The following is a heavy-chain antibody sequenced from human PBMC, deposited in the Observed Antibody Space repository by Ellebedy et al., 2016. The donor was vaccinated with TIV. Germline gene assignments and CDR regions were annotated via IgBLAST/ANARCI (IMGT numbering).Heavy chain of an antibody. Sequence: GSLRLSXAASGFTFSSYSMNWVRQPPGKGLEWIGEIYHSGSTNYNPSLKSRVTISVDKSKNQFSLKLSSVTAADTAVYYCARKGRYYYYGSGIEDYWGQGTLVTVSS. V-gene: IGHV4-4*02. D-gene: IGHD3-10*01. CDR2: IYHSGST. CDR1: GFTFSSYS. CDR3: ARKGRYYYYGSGIEDY. J-gene: IGHJ4*02.